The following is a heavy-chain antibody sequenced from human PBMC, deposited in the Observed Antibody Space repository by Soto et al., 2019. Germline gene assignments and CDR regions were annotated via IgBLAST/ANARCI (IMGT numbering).Heavy chain of an antibody. CDR3: TAYSSTWPDAFDI. CDR1: GFTFSDSA. Sequence: EVQLVESGGGLVQPGGSLKLSCAASGFTFSDSAMHWVRQASGKGLEWVGRIRRKADNYVTTYAASLQGRFTIARDDSKNSAYLQMNSLKTEDTAVYFCTAYSSTWPDAFDIWGQGTMVTVSS. J-gene: IGHJ3*02. V-gene: IGHV3-73*02. D-gene: IGHD6-13*01. CDR2: IRRKADNYVT.